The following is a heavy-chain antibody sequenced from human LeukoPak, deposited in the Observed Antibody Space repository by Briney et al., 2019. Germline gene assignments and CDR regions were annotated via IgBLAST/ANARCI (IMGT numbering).Heavy chain of an antibody. V-gene: IGHV3-33*06. CDR1: GFTFSSYG. Sequence: GGSLRLSCAASGFTFSSYGMHWVRQAPGKGLEWVAVIWYDGSNKYYADSVKGRFTISRDNSKNTLYLQMNSLRAEDTAVYYCAKPYYYDSSGYYRYFHYWGQGTLVTVSS. CDR2: IWYDGSNK. J-gene: IGHJ4*02. CDR3: AKPYYYDSSGYYRYFHY. D-gene: IGHD3-22*01.